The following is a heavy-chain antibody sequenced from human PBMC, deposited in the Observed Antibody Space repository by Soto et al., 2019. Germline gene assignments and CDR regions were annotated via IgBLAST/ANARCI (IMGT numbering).Heavy chain of an antibody. CDR1: GFTFSSYA. D-gene: IGHD4-4*01. CDR3: ARDPLSVTTVTLDY. J-gene: IGHJ4*02. Sequence: QVQLVESGGGVVQPGRSLRLSCAASGFTFSSYAMHWVRQAPGKGLEWVAVISYDGSNKYYADSVKGRFTISRDNXXNTLHLRTNSPRAEDTAVYYCARDPLSVTTVTLDYWGPGTLVTGSS. CDR2: ISYDGSNK. V-gene: IGHV3-30-3*01.